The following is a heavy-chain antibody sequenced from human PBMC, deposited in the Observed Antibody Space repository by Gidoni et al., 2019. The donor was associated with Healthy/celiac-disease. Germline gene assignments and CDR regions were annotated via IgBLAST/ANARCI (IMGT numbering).Heavy chain of an antibody. V-gene: IGHV3-23*01. Sequence: EVQLLESGGGLVQPGGSLRLSWQAHGFTFSSYAMSWVRQAPGKGLEWVSAISGSGGSTYYADSVKGRFTISRDNSKNTLYLQMTSLRAEDTAVYYCAKLYNYYGMDVWGQGTTVTVSS. CDR3: AKLYNYYGMDV. CDR1: GFTFSSYA. J-gene: IGHJ6*02. CDR2: ISGSGGST.